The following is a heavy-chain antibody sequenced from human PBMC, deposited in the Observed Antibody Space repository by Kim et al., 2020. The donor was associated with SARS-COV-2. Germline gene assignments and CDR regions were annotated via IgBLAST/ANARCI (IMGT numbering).Heavy chain of an antibody. D-gene: IGHD3-10*01. J-gene: IGHJ4*02. V-gene: IGHV4-59*08. Sequence: SDTLSLTCTVSGGSISSYYWSWIRQPPGKGLEWIGYIYYSGSTNYNPSLKSRVTISVDTSKNQFSLKLSSVTAADTAVYYCARHPGGMDYGSGSYVDYWGQGTLVTVSS. CDR2: IYYSGST. CDR1: GGSISSYY. CDR3: ARHPGGMDYGSGSYVDY.